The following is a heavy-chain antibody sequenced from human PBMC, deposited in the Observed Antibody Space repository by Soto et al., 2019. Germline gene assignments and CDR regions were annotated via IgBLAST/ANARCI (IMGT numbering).Heavy chain of an antibody. CDR3: AREGYSYGLKWFDP. Sequence: PSQTLSLTCAISGDSVSSNSVAWNWIRQSPSRGLEWLGRTYYRSKWYNDYAVSVKSRITINPDTSKNQFSLQLNSVTPEDTAVYYCAREGYSYGLKWFDPWGQGTLVTVSS. J-gene: IGHJ5*02. D-gene: IGHD5-18*01. CDR2: TYYRSKWYN. CDR1: GDSVSSNSVA. V-gene: IGHV6-1*01.